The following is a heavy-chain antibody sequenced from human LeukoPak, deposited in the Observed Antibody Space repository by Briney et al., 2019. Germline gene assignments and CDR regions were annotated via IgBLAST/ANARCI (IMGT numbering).Heavy chain of an antibody. J-gene: IGHJ4*02. D-gene: IGHD4-17*01. V-gene: IGHV4-31*03. CDR2: VSYSGST. Sequence: PSQTLSLTCTLSGGSITSGRYYWTWIRQHPQRGLEWIGYVSYSGSTNYNSSLKSRLTISADTSKNQFSLKLSSVTAADTAVYYCARQGMTTVTTDGVYWGQGTLVTVSS. CDR3: ARQGMTTVTTDGVY. CDR1: GGSITSGRYY.